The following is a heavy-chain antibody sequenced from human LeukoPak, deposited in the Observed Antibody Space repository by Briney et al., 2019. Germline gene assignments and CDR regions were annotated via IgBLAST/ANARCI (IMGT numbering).Heavy chain of an antibody. J-gene: IGHJ4*02. D-gene: IGHD6-13*01. CDR2: ISSSSSYI. CDR3: ARDGLSGYSRMFDY. CDR1: GFTFSSYS. V-gene: IGHV3-21*01. Sequence: GGSLRLSCAASGFTFSSYSMNWVRQAPGKGLEWVSSISSSSSYIYYADSVKGRFTISRDNAKNSLYLQMNSLRAEDTAVYYCARDGLSGYSRMFDYWGQGTLVTVSS.